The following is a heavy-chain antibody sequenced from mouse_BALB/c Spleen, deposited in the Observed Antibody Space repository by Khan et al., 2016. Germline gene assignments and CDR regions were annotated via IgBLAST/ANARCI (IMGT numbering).Heavy chain of an antibody. CDR1: GFPITSGYY. V-gene: IGHV12-3*02. Sequence: VQLVESGPGLVKPSQSLFLACSITGFPITSGYYWIWIRQSPGKPLEWMGYITHSGETFYNPSLQSPISITRETSKNQFFLQLNSVTTEDTAMYYCAGDYYGYWYVDVWGAGTTVTVSS. D-gene: IGHD1-1*01. CDR2: ITHSGET. J-gene: IGHJ1*01. CDR3: AGDYYGYWYVDV.